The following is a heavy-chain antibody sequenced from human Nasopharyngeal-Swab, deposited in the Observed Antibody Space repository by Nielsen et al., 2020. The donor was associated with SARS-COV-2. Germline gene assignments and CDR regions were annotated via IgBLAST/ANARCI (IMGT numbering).Heavy chain of an antibody. D-gene: IGHD3/OR15-3a*01. Sequence: SLKISCAASGFTFSSYGMHWVRQAPGKGLEWVAVISYDGSNKYYADSVKGRFTISRDNSKNTLYLQMNSLRAEDTAVYYCAKDLGRNWFDPWGQGTLVTVSS. CDR1: GFTFSSYG. V-gene: IGHV3-30*18. CDR3: AKDLGRNWFDP. J-gene: IGHJ5*02. CDR2: ISYDGSNK.